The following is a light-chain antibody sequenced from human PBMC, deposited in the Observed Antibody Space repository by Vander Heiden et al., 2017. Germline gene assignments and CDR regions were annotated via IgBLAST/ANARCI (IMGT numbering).Light chain of an antibody. CDR3: QQRTNWPPLT. J-gene: IGKJ4*01. CDR2: DAS. Sequence: ELVLTQSPATLSLSPGERATLSCRASQSVSRSLAWYQQKPGQAPRLLIYDASNRATGIPARFSGSGSGTDFTLTISSLEPEDFAVYYCQQRTNWPPLTFGGGTKVEIK. V-gene: IGKV3-11*01. CDR1: QSVSRS.